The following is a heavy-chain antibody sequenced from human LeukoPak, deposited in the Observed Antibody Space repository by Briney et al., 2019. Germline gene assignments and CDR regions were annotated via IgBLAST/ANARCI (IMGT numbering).Heavy chain of an antibody. J-gene: IGHJ4*02. CDR1: GFTFSSYA. CDR3: ARRKVGGTGDY. V-gene: IGHV3-23*01. D-gene: IGHD1-26*01. CDR2: ISGSGGST. Sequence: TGGSLRLSCAASGFTFSSYAMSWVRQAPGKGPEWVSAISGSGGSTYYADSVKGRFTISRDNSKNTLYLQMNSLRAEDTAVYYCARRKVGGTGDYWGQGTQVTVSS.